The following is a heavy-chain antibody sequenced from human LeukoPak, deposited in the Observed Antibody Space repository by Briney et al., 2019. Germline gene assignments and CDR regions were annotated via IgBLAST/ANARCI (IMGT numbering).Heavy chain of an antibody. CDR3: ANLIYDQSHYYGSGSYYA. Sequence: GASVKVSCKASGYTFTSYGISWVRQAPGQGLEWMGWISAYNGNTNYAQKLQGRVTMTTDTSTSTAYMELRSLRSDDTAVYYCANLIYDQSHYYGSGSYYAWGQGTLVTVSS. CDR1: GYTFTSYG. CDR2: ISAYNGNT. V-gene: IGHV1-18*04. D-gene: IGHD3-10*01. J-gene: IGHJ5*02.